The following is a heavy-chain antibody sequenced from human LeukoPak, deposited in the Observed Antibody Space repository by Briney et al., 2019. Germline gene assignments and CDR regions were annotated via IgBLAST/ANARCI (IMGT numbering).Heavy chain of an antibody. CDR3: ARRVGTWSVNWFDP. V-gene: IGHV4-59*05. CDR2: FYYGGSYSGST. CDR1: GFTFSSYE. J-gene: IGHJ5*02. Sequence: PGGSLRLSCAASGFTFSSYEMNWVRRPPGKGLEWIGSFYYGGSYSGSTFYNPSLKRRVTVSVDTSKNQFSLKVTSVTAADTAVYYCARRVGTWSVNWFDPWGQGTLVTVSS. D-gene: IGHD4-23*01.